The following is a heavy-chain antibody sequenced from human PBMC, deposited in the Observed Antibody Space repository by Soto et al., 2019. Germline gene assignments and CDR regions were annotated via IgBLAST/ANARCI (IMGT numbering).Heavy chain of an antibody. Sequence: QLQLQESGPGLVKPSETLSLTCNVSGGSISNSNYYWGWIRQPPGKGLEWIGSIYYTGNTYYNPSLKSRVPFSVATPKTRSSLNWGPVTAADTAVYFCERHSIWLLLSDYWGQGTLVTVSS. CDR1: GGSISNSNYY. V-gene: IGHV4-39*01. J-gene: IGHJ4*02. D-gene: IGHD3-22*01. CDR2: IYYTGNT. CDR3: ERHSIWLLLSDY.